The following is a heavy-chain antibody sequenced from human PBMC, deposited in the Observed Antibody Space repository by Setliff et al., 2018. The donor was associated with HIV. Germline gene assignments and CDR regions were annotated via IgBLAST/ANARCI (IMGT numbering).Heavy chain of an antibody. V-gene: IGHV1-18*01. D-gene: IGHD3-22*01. CDR3: VRGVTRDSSGYYRDEYFQY. CDR1: GYTFNTYG. J-gene: IGHJ1*01. CDR2: ISPYNGDT. Sequence: ASVKVSCKASGYTFNTYGISWVRQAPGQGLEWMGWISPYNGDTRYAQSLQGRVTLTTDTSTNTAYMEMRTLRSDDTAVYYCVRGVTRDSSGYYRDEYFQYWGQGTLVTGS.